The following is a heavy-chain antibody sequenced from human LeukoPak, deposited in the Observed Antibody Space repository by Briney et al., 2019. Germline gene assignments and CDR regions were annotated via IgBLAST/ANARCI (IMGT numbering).Heavy chain of an antibody. CDR3: ASAYSGMVRGVITSTEF. D-gene: IGHD3-10*01. CDR1: GYTFTGYY. J-gene: IGHJ4*02. Sequence: ASVKVSCKASGYTFTGYYMHRVRQAPGQGLEWMGRINPNSGGTNYAQKFQGRVTMTRDTSISTAYMELSRLRSDDTAVYYCASAYSGMVRGVITSTEFWGQGTLVTVSS. CDR2: INPNSGGT. V-gene: IGHV1-2*06.